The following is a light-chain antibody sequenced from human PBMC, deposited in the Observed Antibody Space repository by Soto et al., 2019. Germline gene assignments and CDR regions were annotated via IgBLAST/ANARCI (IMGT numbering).Light chain of an antibody. V-gene: IGKV3-20*01. Sequence: EFVLTQSPGTLSLSPGERATLSCRASQSVSSSYLAWYQQKPGQAPRLLIHGASSRATGIPDRFSGSGSGTDFNMTISRLEPEDFAVYYCHQYGSSFGQGTKVDIK. CDR1: QSVSSSY. CDR3: HQYGSS. CDR2: GAS. J-gene: IGKJ1*01.